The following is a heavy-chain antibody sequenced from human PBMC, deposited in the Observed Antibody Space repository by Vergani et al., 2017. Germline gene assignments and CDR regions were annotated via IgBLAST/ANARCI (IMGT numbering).Heavy chain of an antibody. CDR1: GFSLNTRGVS. CDR2: IYWNDDQ. V-gene: IGHV2-5*04. Sequence: QITLKESGPTLVKPTQTLTLTCTFSGFSLNTRGVSVAWIRQPPGKALDWLALIYWNDDQQYSPSLNNRVTITKDTSKNQVVLTMTNMDYVDTGTYYCVYRKTGCGTTGCFYPFYYYYYMDVWGKGTTVTVSS. J-gene: IGHJ6*03. CDR3: VYRKTGCGTTGCFYPFYYYYYMDV. D-gene: IGHD1-7*01.